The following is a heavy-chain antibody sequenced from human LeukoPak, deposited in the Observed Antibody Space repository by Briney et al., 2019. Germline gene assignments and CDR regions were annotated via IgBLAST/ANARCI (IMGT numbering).Heavy chain of an antibody. CDR2: ISVYNGNT. CDR3: ARRAVPAYYYYYYYMDV. J-gene: IGHJ6*03. D-gene: IGHD2-2*01. Sequence: ASVKVSCKASGYTFTSYGISWVRQAPGQGLEWMGWISVYNGNTNYAQKLQGRVTMTTDTSTSTAYMELRSLRSDDTAVYYCARRAVPAYYYYYYYMDVWGKGTTVTVSS. CDR1: GYTFTSYG. V-gene: IGHV1-18*01.